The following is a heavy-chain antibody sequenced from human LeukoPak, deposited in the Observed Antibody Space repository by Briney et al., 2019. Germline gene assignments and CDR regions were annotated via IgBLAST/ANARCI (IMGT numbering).Heavy chain of an antibody. Sequence: ASVKVSCKASGGTFSSYAISWVRQAPGQGLEWMGGIIPIFGTANYAQKFQGRVTITADESTSTAYMELSSLRSEDTAVYYCARGYITMVRGVITLDYWGQGTLVTVSS. CDR3: ARGYITMVRGVITLDY. CDR2: IIPIFGTA. D-gene: IGHD3-10*01. V-gene: IGHV1-69*13. CDR1: GGTFSSYA. J-gene: IGHJ4*02.